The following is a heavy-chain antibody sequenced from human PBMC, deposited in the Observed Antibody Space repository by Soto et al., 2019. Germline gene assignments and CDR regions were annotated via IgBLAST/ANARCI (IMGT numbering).Heavy chain of an antibody. CDR2: ISYDGRNK. Sequence: QVQLVESGGGVVQPGRSLRLSCAASRFTFSSYGMHWVRQAPGKGLEWVAAISYDGRNKNYADSVKGRFTISRDNSKNTQYLQMNGLRGEDTAGYHCAKGLVGYVVGGQAYHYAMDVWGQGTTVTVSS. CDR1: RFTFSSYG. V-gene: IGHV3-30*18. J-gene: IGHJ6*02. CDR3: AKGLVGYVVGGQAYHYAMDV. D-gene: IGHD5-18*01.